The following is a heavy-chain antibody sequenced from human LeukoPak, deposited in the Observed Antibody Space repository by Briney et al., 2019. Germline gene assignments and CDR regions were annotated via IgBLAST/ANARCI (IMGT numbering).Heavy chain of an antibody. CDR3: AGDPMTTVTTLWFES. V-gene: IGHV4-38-2*02. Sequence: SETLSLTCSVSGYSITSGYHWGWIRQPPGKGLEWIGSIYHSGSTYYNPSLMSRVTISVDTSKNQFSLKLSSVTAADTAVYYCAGDPMTTVTTLWFESWGQGTLVIVSS. CDR1: GYSITSGYH. D-gene: IGHD4-17*01. J-gene: IGHJ5*01. CDR2: IYHSGST.